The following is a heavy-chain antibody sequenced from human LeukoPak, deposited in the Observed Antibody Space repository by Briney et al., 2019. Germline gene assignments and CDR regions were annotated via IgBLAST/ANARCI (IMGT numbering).Heavy chain of an antibody. CDR2: ISAYNGNT. D-gene: IGHD1-26*01. V-gene: IGHV1-18*01. CDR1: GYTFTSYG. CDR3: ARVGSASIIVGAYRVAFDI. J-gene: IGHJ3*02. Sequence: AASVKVSCKASGYTFTSYGISWVRQAPGQGLEWMGWISAYNGNTNYAQELQGRVTMTTDTSTSTAYMELRSLRSDDTAVYYCARVGSASIIVGAYRVAFDIWGQGTMVTVSS.